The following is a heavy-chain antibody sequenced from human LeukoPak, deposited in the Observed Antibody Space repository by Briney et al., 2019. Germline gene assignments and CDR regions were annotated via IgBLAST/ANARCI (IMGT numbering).Heavy chain of an antibody. CDR2: IYWNDDK. D-gene: IGHD2-21*01. CDR1: GFSLSTSGVG. CDR3: AHSPYCGGDCYSDWFDP. V-gene: IGHV2-5*01. Sequence: SGPTLVKPTQTLTLTCTFSGFSLSTSGVGVGWIRQPPGKALEWLALIYWNDDKRYSPSLKSRLTITKDTSKNQVVLTMTNMDPVDTATYYCAHSPYCGGDCYSDWFDPWGQGTLVTVSS. J-gene: IGHJ5*02.